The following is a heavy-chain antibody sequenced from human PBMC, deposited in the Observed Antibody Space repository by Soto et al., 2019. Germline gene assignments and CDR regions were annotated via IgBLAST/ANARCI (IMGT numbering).Heavy chain of an antibody. Sequence: EVQLVESGGGLVQPGGSLRLSCAASGFIFSTYWMHWVRQAPGKGLVWVSRINSDGSSLSNADSVKGRFTISRDNAKNTLYLQMNSLRAEDTAVYYCASQSGFGSPLGFDPWGQGTLVT. V-gene: IGHV3-74*01. CDR2: INSDGSSL. CDR1: GFIFSTYW. J-gene: IGHJ5*02. CDR3: ASQSGFGSPLGFDP. D-gene: IGHD3-3*01.